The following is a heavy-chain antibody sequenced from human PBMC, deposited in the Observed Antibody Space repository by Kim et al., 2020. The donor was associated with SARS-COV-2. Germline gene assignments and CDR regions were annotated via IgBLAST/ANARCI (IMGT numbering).Heavy chain of an antibody. Sequence: GGSLRLSCAASGFTFSSYGMHWVRQAPGKGLEWVAVISYDGSNKYYADSVKGRFTISRDNSKNTLYLQMNSLRAEDTAVYYCAKGGRLWLLLDYWGQGTLVTVSS. CDR2: ISYDGSNK. V-gene: IGHV3-30*18. CDR3: AKGGRLWLLLDY. J-gene: IGHJ4*02. CDR1: GFTFSSYG. D-gene: IGHD5-18*01.